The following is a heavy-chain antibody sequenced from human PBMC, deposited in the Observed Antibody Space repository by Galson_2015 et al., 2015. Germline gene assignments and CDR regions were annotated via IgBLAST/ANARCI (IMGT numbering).Heavy chain of an antibody. J-gene: IGHJ4*02. D-gene: IGHD3-10*01. CDR3: ATCNYGNDY. CDR1: GFTFSDYA. V-gene: IGHV3-64*02. Sequence: SLRLSCAASGFTFSDYAMHWVRQAPGKGLEYVSAINADGGSTYYADSVKGRFTISRDNAENTLYLQMGSLTVEDMAVYYCATCNYGNDYWGQGTLVTVSS. CDR2: INADGGST.